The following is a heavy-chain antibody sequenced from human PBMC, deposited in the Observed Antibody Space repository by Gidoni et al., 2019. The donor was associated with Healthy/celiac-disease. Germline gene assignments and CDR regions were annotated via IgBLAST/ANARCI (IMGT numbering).Heavy chain of an antibody. Sequence: SSYGMHWVRQAPGKGLEWVAVIWYDGSNKYYADSGKVRFTISRDNSKNTLYPQMNSLRAEDTAVDYCAREGIAVAGYYFDYWGQGTLVNVSS. V-gene: IGHV3-33*01. CDR2: IWYDGSNK. D-gene: IGHD6-19*01. CDR3: AREGIAVAGYYFDY. CDR1: SSYG. J-gene: IGHJ4*02.